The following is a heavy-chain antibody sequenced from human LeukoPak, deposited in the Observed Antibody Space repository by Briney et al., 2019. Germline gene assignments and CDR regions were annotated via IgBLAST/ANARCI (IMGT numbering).Heavy chain of an antibody. CDR3: ARGGVVVVAATGNWFDP. D-gene: IGHD2-15*01. CDR1: GGSFSGYY. Sequence: SETLSLTCAVYGGSFSGYYWSWTRQPPGKGLEWIGEINHSGSTNYNPSLKSRVTISVDTSKNQFSLKLSSVTAADTAVYYCARGGVVVVAATGNWFDPWGQGTLVTVSS. J-gene: IGHJ5*02. V-gene: IGHV4-34*01. CDR2: INHSGST.